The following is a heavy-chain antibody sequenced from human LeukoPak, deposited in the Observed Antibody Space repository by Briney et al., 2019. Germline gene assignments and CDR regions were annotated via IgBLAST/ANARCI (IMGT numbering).Heavy chain of an antibody. D-gene: IGHD2-2*01. CDR3: ARRAYCSSTSCYYYYYYGMDV. Sequence: SETLSLTCTVSGGSISSSSYYWGWIRQPPGKGLEWIGSIYYSGNTYYNPSLKSRVTISVDTSKNQFSLKLSSVTAADTAVYYCARRAYCSSTSCYYYYYYGMDVWGQGTTVTVSS. CDR1: GGSISSSSYY. CDR2: IYYSGNT. J-gene: IGHJ6*02. V-gene: IGHV4-39*01.